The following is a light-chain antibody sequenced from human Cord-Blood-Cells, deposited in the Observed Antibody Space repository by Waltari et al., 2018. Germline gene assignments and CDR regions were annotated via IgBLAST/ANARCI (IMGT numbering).Light chain of an antibody. CDR1: HSISSY. V-gene: IGKV1-39*01. Sequence: DIQMPQSPPSLSAPVVDRVNITFRARHSISSYLNWYHQKPGKAPKLLISTASSLQSGVPSRFSGSGSGTDFTLTISSLQPADFATYSCPPSDSTPWTFGQGTKVELQ. J-gene: IGKJ1*01. CDR2: TAS. CDR3: PPSDSTPWT.